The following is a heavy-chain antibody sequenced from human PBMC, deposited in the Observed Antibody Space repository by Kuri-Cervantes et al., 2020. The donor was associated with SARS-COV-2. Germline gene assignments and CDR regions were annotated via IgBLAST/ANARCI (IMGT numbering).Heavy chain of an antibody. J-gene: IGHJ4*02. D-gene: IGHD5-18*01. CDR3: ANDGGDTVLLFDY. Sequence: ASVKVSCKASGYTFTSYYMHWVRQAPGQGLEWMGIINPSGGSTSYAQKFQGRVTMTRDTSTSTVYMELSSLRAEDTAVYYCANDGGDTVLLFDYWGQGTLVTVSS. CDR1: GYTFTSYY. CDR2: INPSGGST. V-gene: IGHV1-46*01.